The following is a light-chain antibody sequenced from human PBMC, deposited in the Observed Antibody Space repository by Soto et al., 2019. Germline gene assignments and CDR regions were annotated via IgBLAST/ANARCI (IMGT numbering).Light chain of an antibody. CDR3: MQSTRWVYT. Sequence: DVVMTQSPLFLAVSLGQTASISCRSSQSLVFSDGNVCLHWLHQRPGQSQMCLISKVSNRDSGVPERFSGSGSGTDFTLKISRVEAEDVGVYYCMQSTRWVYTFGQGTKLEIK. V-gene: IGKV2-30*01. CDR1: QSLVFSDGNVC. CDR2: KVS. J-gene: IGKJ2*01.